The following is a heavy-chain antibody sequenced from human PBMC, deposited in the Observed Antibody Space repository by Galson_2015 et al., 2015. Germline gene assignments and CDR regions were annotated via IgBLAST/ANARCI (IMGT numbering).Heavy chain of an antibody. CDR2: ISNSGGIT. V-gene: IGHV3-23*01. CDR3: AKDRDSGSYYYYYGMDV. Sequence: SYAMSWVRQAPGKGLEWVSDISNSGGITYYADSVKGRFTISRDNSKNTLYLQMNSLRADDTAVYYCAKDRDSGSYYYYYGMDVWGQGTTVTVSS. CDR1: SYA. D-gene: IGHD1-26*01. J-gene: IGHJ6*02.